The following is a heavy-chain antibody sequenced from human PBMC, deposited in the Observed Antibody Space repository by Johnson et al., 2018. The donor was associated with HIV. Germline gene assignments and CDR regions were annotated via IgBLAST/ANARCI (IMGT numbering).Heavy chain of an antibody. CDR2: ISGSGGTT. CDR1: GFTFSSYA. Sequence: VQLVESGGGLVQPGGSLRLSCAASGFTFSSYAMSWVRQAPGKGLEWVSAISGSGGTTDYAAPVKGRFPIRRDDSKATLYLQMTSLVAGDTAVNYGTRGGGIAVAGNDAFDIWGQGTMVTVSS. D-gene: IGHD6-19*01. V-gene: IGHV3-23*04. CDR3: TRGGGIAVAGNDAFDI. J-gene: IGHJ3*02.